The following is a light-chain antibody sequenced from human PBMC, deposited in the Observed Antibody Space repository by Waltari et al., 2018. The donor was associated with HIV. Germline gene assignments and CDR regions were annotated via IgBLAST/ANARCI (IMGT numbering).Light chain of an antibody. CDR3: SSYAGSNNFEV. V-gene: IGLV2-8*01. CDR2: EVS. CDR1: SSDVGGYNY. J-gene: IGLJ1*01. Sequence: QSALTQPPSASGSPGQSVTISCTGTSSDVGGYNYVSWYQQHPGKAPKLMIYEVSKRPSGVPARFSGSKSGNTASLTVSGLQAEDEADYYCSSYAGSNNFEVFGTGTKVTVL.